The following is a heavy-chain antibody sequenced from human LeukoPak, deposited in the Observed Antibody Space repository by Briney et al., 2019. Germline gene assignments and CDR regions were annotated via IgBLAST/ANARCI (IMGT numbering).Heavy chain of an antibody. Sequence: ASVKVSCKTSGYTFTTHAVHWVRQAPGQSLEWMGWINTANGDTGYSQKFQGRVTITSDTPASTGYMEMSSLRSEDTAVYYCASKPRGESRPFDYWGQGTLVTVSS. CDR3: ASKPRGESRPFDY. J-gene: IGHJ4*02. V-gene: IGHV1-3*04. D-gene: IGHD3-16*01. CDR2: INTANGDT. CDR1: GYTFTTHA.